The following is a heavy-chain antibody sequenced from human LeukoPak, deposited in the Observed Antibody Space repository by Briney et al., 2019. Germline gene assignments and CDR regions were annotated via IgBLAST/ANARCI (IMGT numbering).Heavy chain of an antibody. D-gene: IGHD2-15*01. Sequence: PGGALRLSCAASGFTVSSNYMSWVRQAPGKGLEWVSVIYSGGSTCYADSVKGRFTISRDNSKNTLYLQMNSLRAEDTAVYYCARERYCSGGSCLGGWYFDYWGQGTLVTVSS. V-gene: IGHV3-66*01. CDR3: ARERYCSGGSCLGGWYFDY. J-gene: IGHJ4*02. CDR1: GFTVSSNY. CDR2: IYSGGST.